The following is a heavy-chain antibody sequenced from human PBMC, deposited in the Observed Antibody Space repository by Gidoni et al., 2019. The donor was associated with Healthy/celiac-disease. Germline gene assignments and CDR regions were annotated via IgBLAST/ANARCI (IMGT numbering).Heavy chain of an antibody. J-gene: IGHJ4*02. CDR3: ARGWFGESIFGVSDY. CDR1: GAPISRSSYY. V-gene: IGHV4-39*01. CDR2: IYYSGST. Sequence: QLQLQESGPGLVKPSATLSLTCTVSGAPISRSSYYWGWIRQPPGKGLEWSGSIYYSGSTYYNPSLKSRVTISVDTSKNQFSLKLSSVTAADTAVYYCARGWFGESIFGVSDYWGQGTLVTVSS. D-gene: IGHD3-10*01.